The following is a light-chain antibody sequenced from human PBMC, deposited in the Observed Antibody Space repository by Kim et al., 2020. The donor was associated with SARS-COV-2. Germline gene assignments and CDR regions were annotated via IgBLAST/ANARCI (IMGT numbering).Light chain of an antibody. J-gene: IGKJ2*01. V-gene: IGKV3-20*01. CDR3: QQYGSSPPYT. CDR1: QSVSSSY. Sequence: SPGDRATLSCRARQSVSSSYLAWYQQKPAQAPRLLIYGASSRATGIPDRFSGSGSGTDFTLTISRLEPEDFAVYYCQQYGSSPPYTFGQGTKLEI. CDR2: GAS.